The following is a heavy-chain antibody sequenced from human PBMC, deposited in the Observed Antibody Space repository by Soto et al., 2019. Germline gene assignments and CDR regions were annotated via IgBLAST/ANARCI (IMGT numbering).Heavy chain of an antibody. V-gene: IGHV3-23*01. D-gene: IGHD6-6*01. Sequence: EVQLLESGGGLVQPGGSLRLSCAASGFTFSSYAIHWVRQAPGEGLEWVSGISGSGDSTSYTDSVKGRFTISRDNSKNTLNLQMNSLRVQDTAVYYRATVTWQLVHTHYFHVWGQGTLVTVSS. CDR2: ISGSGDST. CDR3: ATVTWQLVHTHYFHV. CDR1: GFTFSSYA. J-gene: IGHJ4*02.